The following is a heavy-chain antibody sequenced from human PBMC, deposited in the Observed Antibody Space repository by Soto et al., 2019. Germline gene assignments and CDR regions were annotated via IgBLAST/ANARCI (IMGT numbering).Heavy chain of an antibody. J-gene: IGHJ4*02. D-gene: IGHD6-19*01. CDR2: IFHSGTT. CDR1: GGSISSSLYY. Sequence: SETLSLTCGVSGGSISSSLYYWGYIRQAPGKGLEWIGSIFHSGTTYYNPSLKSRLTISVDTSRNQFSLRLASVTAADTATYYCTRLTYSSSSAPFDSWGQGTLVTV. CDR3: TRLTYSSSSAPFDS. V-gene: IGHV4-39*01.